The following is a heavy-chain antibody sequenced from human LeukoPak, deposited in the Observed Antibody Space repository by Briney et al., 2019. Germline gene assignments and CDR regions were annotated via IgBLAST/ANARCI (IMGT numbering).Heavy chain of an antibody. CDR3: AKDAVAPGSGGDYFDY. D-gene: IGHD3-10*01. CDR1: GFTFSSNA. J-gene: IGHJ4*01. Sequence: GGSLRLSCAASGFTFSSNAMSWVRQAPGKGLEWVSVITGNGGRTYYTESVKGRFTISRDNSKNTLSPQMNSLRAEDTAVYYCAKDAVAPGSGGDYFDYWGHGTLVTASS. V-gene: IGHV3-23*01. CDR2: ITGNGGRT.